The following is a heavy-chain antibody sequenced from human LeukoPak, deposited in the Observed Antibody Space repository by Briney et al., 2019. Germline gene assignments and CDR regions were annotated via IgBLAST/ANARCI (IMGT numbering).Heavy chain of an antibody. V-gene: IGHV4-4*02. CDR1: GGSICSSIW. J-gene: IGHJ4*02. CDR3: ARGGSYVYFDY. CDR2: IYQSGRT. D-gene: IGHD1-26*01. Sequence: TSETLSLTCAVSGGSICSSIWWSWVRQPPGKGLEWIAEIYQSGRTNYNPSLRSRVTMSVDKSTNQFSLKLASVTAADTAVYYCARGGSYVYFDYWGQGTLVTVSS.